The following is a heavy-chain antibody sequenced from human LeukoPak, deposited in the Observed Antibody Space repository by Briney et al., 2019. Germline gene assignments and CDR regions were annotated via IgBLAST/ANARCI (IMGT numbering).Heavy chain of an antibody. V-gene: IGHV3-11*01. D-gene: IGHD3-10*01. Sequence: GGSLRLSCAASEFTFSDYYMSWIRQAPGKGLEWVAYISSSGNTMYYADSVKGRFTISRDNAKNSLYLQMNSLRTEDTALYYCARHEGRWIRGTNFDYWGQGSLVTVSS. CDR2: ISSSGNTM. CDR1: EFTFSDYY. CDR3: ARHEGRWIRGTNFDY. J-gene: IGHJ4*02.